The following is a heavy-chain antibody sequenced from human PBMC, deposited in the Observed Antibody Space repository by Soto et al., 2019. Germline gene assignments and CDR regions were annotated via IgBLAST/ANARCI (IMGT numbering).Heavy chain of an antibody. V-gene: IGHV5-51*03. CDR3: TRDLDYGGNSEDFDI. Sequence: VQLVQSGAEVKKPGESLKISCKGSEFSFTTYWIAWVRQMPGEGLKWMGIIYPGDSRTTYSPSFQGQVTISADKSINTAYLQWGSLKASDTAMYYCTRDLDYGGNSEDFDIWGQGTRVTVSS. J-gene: IGHJ3*02. D-gene: IGHD4-17*01. CDR2: IYPGDSRT. CDR1: EFSFTTYW.